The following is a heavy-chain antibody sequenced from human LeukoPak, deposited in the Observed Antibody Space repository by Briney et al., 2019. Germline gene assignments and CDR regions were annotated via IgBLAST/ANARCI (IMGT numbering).Heavy chain of an antibody. CDR2: IYPGDSDT. Sequence: GESLKISCKGSGYSFTTYCIGWVRQMPGKGVEWMGIIYPGDSDTRYSSSFQGQVTISADKSISTACLQWSSLKASDTAMYYCARPSGSYYDNAFDIWGQGTMVTVSS. V-gene: IGHV5-51*01. J-gene: IGHJ3*02. CDR1: GYSFTTYC. CDR3: ARPSGSYYDNAFDI. D-gene: IGHD1-26*01.